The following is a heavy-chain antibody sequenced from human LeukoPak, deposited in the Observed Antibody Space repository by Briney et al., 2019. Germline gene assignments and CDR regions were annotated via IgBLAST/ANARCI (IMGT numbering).Heavy chain of an antibody. D-gene: IGHD6-19*01. V-gene: IGHV3-53*01. Sequence: GGSLRLSCAGSGFIVSSNYMSWVRQAPGKGLEWVSVIYSGGSTYYADSVKGRFTISRDNSKNTLYLQMNSLRAEDTAVYYCARTFSGWYFFDYWGQGTLVTVSS. CDR1: GFIVSSNY. CDR2: IYSGGST. J-gene: IGHJ4*02. CDR3: ARTFSGWYFFDY.